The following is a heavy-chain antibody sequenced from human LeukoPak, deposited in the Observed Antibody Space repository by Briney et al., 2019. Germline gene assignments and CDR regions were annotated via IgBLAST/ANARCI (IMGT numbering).Heavy chain of an antibody. J-gene: IGHJ5*02. CDR2: IYYSGST. CDR3: ARHLEPTYCGGDCYLVGRNWFDP. D-gene: IGHD2-21*01. Sequence: SETLSLTCTVSGGSISSSSYYWGWIRQPPGKGLEWIGSIYYSGSTYYNPSLKSRVTISVDTSKNQFSLKLSSVTAADTAVYYCARHLEPTYCGGDCYLVGRNWFDPWGQGTLVTVSS. V-gene: IGHV4-39*01. CDR1: GGSISSSSYY.